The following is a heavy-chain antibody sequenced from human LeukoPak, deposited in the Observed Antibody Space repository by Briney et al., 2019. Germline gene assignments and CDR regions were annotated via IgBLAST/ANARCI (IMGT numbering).Heavy chain of an antibody. CDR3: ARCQGGDYFDY. CDR1: DGSINSYY. CDR2: IYYSGST. Sequence: PSETLSLTCSVSDGSINSYYWNWIRRPPGKGLEWIGYIYYSGSTNYNPSLKSRVTISVDTSKNQFSLKMRSVTAADTAVYYCARCQGGDYFDYWGQGTLVTVSS. J-gene: IGHJ4*02. D-gene: IGHD3-16*01. V-gene: IGHV4-59*01.